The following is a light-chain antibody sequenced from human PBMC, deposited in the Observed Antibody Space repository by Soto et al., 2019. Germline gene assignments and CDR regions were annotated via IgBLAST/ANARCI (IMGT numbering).Light chain of an antibody. Sequence: DIQMTQSPSSLSASVGDRVTITCQASQDISNYLNWYQQKPGKAPKLLIYDASNLETGVTSRFRRSGSGTDFTFTISSLQPEDIATYYCQQYDNLPITFGQGTRLEIK. CDR3: QQYDNLPIT. CDR1: QDISNY. CDR2: DAS. V-gene: IGKV1-33*01. J-gene: IGKJ5*01.